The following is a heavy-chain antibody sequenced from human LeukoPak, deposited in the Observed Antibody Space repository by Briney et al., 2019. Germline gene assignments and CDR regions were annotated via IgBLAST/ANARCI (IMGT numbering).Heavy chain of an antibody. CDR2: IISSSSYI. J-gene: IGHJ4*02. D-gene: IGHD6-13*01. V-gene: IGHV3-21*01. CDR3: ARVGIAAAGFDY. CDR1: GFTFRSFS. Sequence: GGSLRLSCGASGFTFRSFSMNWVREAPGKGVEWVSSIISSSSYIYYADSVKGRFTISRENAKNSLYLQMNSLRAEDTAVYYCARVGIAAAGFDYWGQGTLVTVSS.